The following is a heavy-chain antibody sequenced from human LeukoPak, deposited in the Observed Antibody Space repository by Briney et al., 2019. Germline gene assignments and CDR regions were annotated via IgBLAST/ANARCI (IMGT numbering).Heavy chain of an antibody. D-gene: IGHD3-3*01. Sequence: GGSLRLSCAASGFTFSSYWMHWVRQAPGKGLVWVSRISSDGSSTSYADSVKGRFTISRDNAKNTLYLQMNSLRAEDTAVYYCARDDYDFWSGYSTIDYWGQGTLVTVSS. CDR2: ISSDGSST. V-gene: IGHV3-74*01. J-gene: IGHJ4*02. CDR3: ARDDYDFWSGYSTIDY. CDR1: GFTFSSYW.